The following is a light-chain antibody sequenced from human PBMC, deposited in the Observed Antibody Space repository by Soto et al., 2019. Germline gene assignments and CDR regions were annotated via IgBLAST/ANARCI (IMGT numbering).Light chain of an antibody. CDR1: QSVSSN. J-gene: IGKJ1*01. V-gene: IGKV3D-15*01. Sequence: EIVMTQSPATLSVSPGERATLSRRASQSVSSNLAWYQQKPGQAPRLLIYGASTRATGTPARFSGSGSGTEFTLTISSLQSEDFAVYYCQQYNNWRTWTFGQGTKVDI. CDR3: QQYNNWRTWT. CDR2: GAS.